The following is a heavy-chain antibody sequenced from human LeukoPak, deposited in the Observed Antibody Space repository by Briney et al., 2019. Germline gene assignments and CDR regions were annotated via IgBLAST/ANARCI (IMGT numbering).Heavy chain of an antibody. V-gene: IGHV4-30-2*01. Sequence: PSETLSLTCTVSGGSISSGGYYWSWIRQPPGKGLEWIGYIYHSGSTYYNPSLKSRVTISVDRSKNQFSLKLSSVTAADTAVYYCASGDHWYRLDYWGQGTLVSVSS. D-gene: IGHD6-13*01. CDR1: GGSISSGGYY. CDR2: IYHSGST. CDR3: ASGDHWYRLDY. J-gene: IGHJ4*02.